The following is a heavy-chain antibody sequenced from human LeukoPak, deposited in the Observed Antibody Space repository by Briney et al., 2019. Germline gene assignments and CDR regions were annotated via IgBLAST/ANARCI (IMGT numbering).Heavy chain of an antibody. V-gene: IGHV3-33*06. Sequence: PGRSLRLSCAASGFTFSSYGMHWVRQAPGKGLEWVAVIWYDGSNKYYADSVKGPFTISRDNSNNTLYLQMNSLRAEDTAVYYCAKAGISDFDYWGQGTLVTVSS. J-gene: IGHJ4*02. CDR2: IWYDGSNK. D-gene: IGHD4-23*01. CDR3: AKAGISDFDY. CDR1: GFTFSSYG.